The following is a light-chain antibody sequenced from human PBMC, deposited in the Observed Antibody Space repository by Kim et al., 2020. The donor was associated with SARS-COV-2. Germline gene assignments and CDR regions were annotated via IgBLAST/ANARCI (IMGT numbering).Light chain of an antibody. CDR3: SSHTTSSTYV. Sequence: GKSITISCTGTSSDVGYYISVSWYQQHPGKAPKLIMYDVSERASGVSNRFSGSQSGNTASLTISGLRAEDEADYYCSSHTTSSTYVFGSGTKVTVL. CDR2: DVS. CDR1: SSDVGYYIS. V-gene: IGLV2-14*04. J-gene: IGLJ1*01.